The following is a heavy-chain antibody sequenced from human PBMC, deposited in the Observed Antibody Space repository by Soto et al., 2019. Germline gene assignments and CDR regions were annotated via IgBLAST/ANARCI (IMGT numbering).Heavy chain of an antibody. CDR3: AQDIRPVYGEFDY. Sequence: EVQRLESGGGLVQPAGSLRLSCAASGFTFSIYAMSWVRQAPGKGLEWVSAISGSGGSTYYADSVKGRFTISRDNSKNTQYLQMNRLRAEETDVYYCAQDIRPVYGEFDYWGQGTLVTVSS. D-gene: IGHD1-20*01. CDR2: ISGSGGST. V-gene: IGHV3-23*01. CDR1: GFTFSIYA. J-gene: IGHJ4*02.